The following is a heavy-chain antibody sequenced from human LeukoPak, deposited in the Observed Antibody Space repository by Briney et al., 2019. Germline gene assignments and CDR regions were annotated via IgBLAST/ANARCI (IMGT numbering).Heavy chain of an antibody. D-gene: IGHD1-26*01. V-gene: IGHV3-48*01. J-gene: IGHJ4*02. CDR3: ARDPPLIVGATTVDY. CDR2: ISSSTSTI. CDR1: GFTFSNAW. Sequence: PGGSLRLSCAASGFTFSNAWMNWARQAPGKGLEWVSYISSSTSTIYYADSVKGRFTISRDNAKNSLYLQMNSLRAEDTAVYYCARDPPLIVGATTVDYWGQGTLVTVSS.